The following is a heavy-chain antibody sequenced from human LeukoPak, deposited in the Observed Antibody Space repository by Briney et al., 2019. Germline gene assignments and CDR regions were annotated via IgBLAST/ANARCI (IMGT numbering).Heavy chain of an antibody. V-gene: IGHV4-59*01. CDR2: IGGT. CDR1: GGSISTSY. J-gene: IGHJ1*01. D-gene: IGHD6-19*01. Sequence: SETLSLTCTVSGGSISTSYWSWIRQFPGKGLEWIGYIGGTNYNPSLKSRVTISLDTSKNQFSLNLSSVTAADTAVYYCARGGGWLVQHWGQGTLVTVSS. CDR3: ARGGGWLVQH.